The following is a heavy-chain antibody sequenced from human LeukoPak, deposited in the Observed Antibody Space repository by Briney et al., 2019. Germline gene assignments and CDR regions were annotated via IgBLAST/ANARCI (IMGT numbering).Heavy chain of an antibody. CDR3: AFTVYSGSYLGYYYYYMDV. V-gene: IGHV3-74*01. Sequence: GGSLRLSCAASGFTFSSYWMHWVRRAPGKGLVWVSRINTDGSSTSYADSVKGRFTISRDNAKNTLYLQMNSLRAEDTAVYYCAFTVYSGSYLGYYYYYMDVWGKGTTVTVSS. CDR2: INTDGSST. CDR1: GFTFSSYW. D-gene: IGHD1-26*01. J-gene: IGHJ6*03.